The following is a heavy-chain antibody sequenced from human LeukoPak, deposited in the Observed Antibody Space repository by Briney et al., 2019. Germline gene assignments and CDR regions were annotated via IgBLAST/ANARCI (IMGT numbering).Heavy chain of an antibody. CDR2: IYYSGST. V-gene: IGHV4-39*01. J-gene: IGHJ4*02. Sequence: SETLSLICTVSGGSISSSSYHWGWIRQPPGKGLEWIGSIYYSGSTYYNPSLKSRVTISVDTSKNQFSLKLSSVIAADTAVYYCARHRSGSSMFNYWGQGTLVTVSS. CDR1: GGSISSSSYH. CDR3: ARHRSGSSMFNY. D-gene: IGHD3-10*01.